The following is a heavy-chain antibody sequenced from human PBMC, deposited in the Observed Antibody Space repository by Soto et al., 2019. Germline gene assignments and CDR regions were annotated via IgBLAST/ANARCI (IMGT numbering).Heavy chain of an antibody. J-gene: IGHJ4*02. CDR2: IYWDDEQ. D-gene: IGHD6-19*01. Sequence: QITLKESGPTLVKPTQTLTLTCTFSGFSLSTRGVHVAWIRQPPGKALEWLALIYWDDEQHYSPSLKTRLTITKDTSKNQVVLTMTNMDPVDTATYYCAHSPPIVVAGAYYFDYWGQGTLVTVSS. CDR1: GFSLSTRGVH. V-gene: IGHV2-5*02. CDR3: AHSPPIVVAGAYYFDY.